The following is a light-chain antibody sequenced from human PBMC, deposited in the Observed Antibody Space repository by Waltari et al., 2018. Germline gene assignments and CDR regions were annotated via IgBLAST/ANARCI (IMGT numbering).Light chain of an antibody. CDR2: DVT. J-gene: IGLJ3*02. CDR3: NSYTSSSTLWV. CDR1: SRDVGGYNS. V-gene: IGLV2-14*01. Sequence: QSALTQPASVSGSPGQSITIPCTGTSRDVGGYNSVSWYQQHPGKAPKLMIYDVTKRPSGVSDRFSGSKSGNTASLTISGLQAEDEADYYCNSYTSSSTLWVFGGGTKLTVL.